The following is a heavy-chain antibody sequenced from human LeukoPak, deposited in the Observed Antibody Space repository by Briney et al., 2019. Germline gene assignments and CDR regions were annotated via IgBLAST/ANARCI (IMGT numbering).Heavy chain of an antibody. CDR3: ARPKRSHRPHIDY. D-gene: IGHD1-14*01. CDR1: GGSISSSSYY. Sequence: SETLSLTCTVSGGSISSSSYYWGWIRQPPGKGLEWIGSIYYSGSTYYNPSLKSRVTISVDTSKNQFSLKLSSVTAADTAVYYCARPKRSHRPHIDYWGQGTLVTVSS. CDR2: IYYSGST. J-gene: IGHJ4*02. V-gene: IGHV4-39*01.